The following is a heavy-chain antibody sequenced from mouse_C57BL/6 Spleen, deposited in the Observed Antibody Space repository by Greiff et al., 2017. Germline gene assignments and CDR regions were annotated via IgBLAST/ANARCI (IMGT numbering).Heavy chain of an antibody. Sequence: VQLQQSGAELARPGASVKLSCKASGYTFTSYGISWVKQRTGQGLVWIGEFYPRSGNTYYNEKFKGKATLTADKSSSSVYMELRGLTSEDSAVYFCARGHESDYWGQGTTLTVSS. V-gene: IGHV1-81*01. CDR2: FYPRSGNT. D-gene: IGHD3-3*01. J-gene: IGHJ2*01. CDR1: GYTFTSYG. CDR3: ARGHESDY.